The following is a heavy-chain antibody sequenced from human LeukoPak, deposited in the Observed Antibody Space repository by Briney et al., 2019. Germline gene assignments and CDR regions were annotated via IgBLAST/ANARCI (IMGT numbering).Heavy chain of an antibody. CDR2: IYYSGST. J-gene: IGHJ4*02. CDR3: ARAGLETYYGKSYFDY. V-gene: IGHV4-39*01. CDR1: GFTFSTYA. Sequence: LRLSCAASGFTFSTYAMHWVRQAPGKGLEWIGSIYYSGSTYYNPSLKSRVTISVDTSKNQFSLKLSSVTAADTAVYYCARAGLETYYGKSYFDYWGQGTLVTVSS. D-gene: IGHD3-10*01.